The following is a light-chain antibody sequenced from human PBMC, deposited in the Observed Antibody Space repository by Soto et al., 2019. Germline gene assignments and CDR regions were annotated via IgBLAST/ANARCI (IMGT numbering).Light chain of an antibody. CDR1: SSNVGINY. Sequence: QSVLTQPPSASGAPGQRVTISCSGSSSNVGINYVYWYQQLPGTAPKLLIYRDNQRPSGVPDRFSGSKSGTSASLAISGLRSEDEADYYCTAWDDSLRGRVVGGGTKVTVL. CDR3: TAWDDSLRGRV. J-gene: IGLJ2*01. CDR2: RDN. V-gene: IGLV1-47*01.